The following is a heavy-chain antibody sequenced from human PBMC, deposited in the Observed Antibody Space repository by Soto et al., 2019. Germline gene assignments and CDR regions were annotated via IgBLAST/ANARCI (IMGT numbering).Heavy chain of an antibody. CDR1: GGSISSYY. Sequence: PSETLSLTCTVSGGSISSYYWSWIRQPPGKGLEWIGYIYYSGSTNYNPSLQGRVTISVDTSKNQFSLKLSSVTAADTAVYFCAGRSSLASVQVYFGEISNYNWFDPWGQGTLVTVSS. D-gene: IGHD3-10*01. V-gene: IGHV4-59*04. J-gene: IGHJ5*02. CDR3: AGRSSLASVQVYFGEISNYNWFDP. CDR2: IYYSGST.